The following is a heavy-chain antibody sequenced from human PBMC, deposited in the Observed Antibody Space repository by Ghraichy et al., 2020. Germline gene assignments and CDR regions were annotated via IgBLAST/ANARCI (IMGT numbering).Heavy chain of an antibody. Sequence: SVKVSCKASGYTFTAYHLHWVRQAPGQGLEWMGRINPDSGGANYAQNFQARVTMTRDTSISTAYMELSRLKSDDTAVYYCARGMDTAIISFFDYWGQGSLVTVSS. CDR1: GYTFTAYH. V-gene: IGHV1-2*06. D-gene: IGHD5-18*01. CDR3: ARGMDTAIISFFDY. CDR2: INPDSGGA. J-gene: IGHJ4*02.